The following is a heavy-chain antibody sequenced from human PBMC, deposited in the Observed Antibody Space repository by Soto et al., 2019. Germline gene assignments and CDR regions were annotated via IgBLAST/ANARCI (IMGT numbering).Heavy chain of an antibody. V-gene: IGHV3-23*01. CDR1: GFTFSNYA. CDR3: AKEFGMAAPGVYFQH. D-gene: IGHD3-16*01. J-gene: IGHJ1*01. CDR2: ISGSGDNT. Sequence: EVQLLESGGGLVQPGGSLRLSCAASGFTFSNYAMSWVRQAPGKGLEWVSAISGSGDNTYYADSVKGRFTISRDNSKTTLNLQMNSLRAYDTAVYYCAKEFGMAAPGVYFQHWGQGTLVTFSS.